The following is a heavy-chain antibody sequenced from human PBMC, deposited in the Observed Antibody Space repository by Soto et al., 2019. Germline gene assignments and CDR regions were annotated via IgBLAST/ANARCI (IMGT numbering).Heavy chain of an antibody. D-gene: IGHD6-6*01. CDR2: IKQDGSEK. J-gene: IGHJ5*02. V-gene: IGHV3-7*01. CDR1: GFTFSSCW. CDR3: VSWAPDQYSSSPMNH. Sequence: EVQLVESGGGLVQPGGSLRLSCAASGFTFSSCWMSWVRQPPGKGLEWVAHIKQDGSEKYYVDSVRGRFTISRDNAKNSLYLQMISLTAGDTALYYCVSWAPDQYSSSPMNHWGQGTLVTVSS.